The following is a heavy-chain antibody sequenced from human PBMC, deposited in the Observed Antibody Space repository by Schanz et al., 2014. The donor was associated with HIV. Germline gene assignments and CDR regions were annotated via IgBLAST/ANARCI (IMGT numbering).Heavy chain of an antibody. Sequence: QVQLVQSGAEVKKPGSSVKVSCKASGGTFSIYAISWVRQAPGQGLEWMGGIIPIFGTANYAQKFQGRVTIIADESTSTAYMELSSLRSADTAVYYCASREFGIYYYGLDVWGQGTTVTVSS. CDR1: GGTFSIYA. J-gene: IGHJ6*02. CDR2: IIPIFGTA. CDR3: ASREFGIYYYGLDV. D-gene: IGHD3-10*01. V-gene: IGHV1-69*01.